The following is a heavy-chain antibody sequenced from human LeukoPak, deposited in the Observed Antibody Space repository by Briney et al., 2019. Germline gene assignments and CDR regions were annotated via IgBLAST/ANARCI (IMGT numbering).Heavy chain of an antibody. J-gene: IGHJ5*02. D-gene: IGHD2-2*01. CDR1: GYTFTRYD. V-gene: IGHV1-8*03. Sequence: ASVKVSCKASGYTFTRYDINWVRQATGQGLERMGWINPNSGNTGYAQKFQGRVTITRNTSISTAYMELSSLRSEDTAVYYCARVTVVVPPTQIWFDPWGQGTLVTVSS. CDR2: INPNSGNT. CDR3: ARVTVVVPPTQIWFDP.